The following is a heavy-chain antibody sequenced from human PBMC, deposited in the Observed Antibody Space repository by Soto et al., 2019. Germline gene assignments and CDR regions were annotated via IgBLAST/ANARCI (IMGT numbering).Heavy chain of an antibody. D-gene: IGHD3-22*01. J-gene: IGHJ4*02. CDR3: AKEGYYYDSSGSPPDY. CDR2: ISYDGSNK. V-gene: IGHV3-30*18. Sequence: GSLRLSCAASGFTFSSYGMHWVRQAPGKGLEWVAVISYDGSNKYYADSVKGRFTISRDNSKNTLYLQMNSLRAEDTAVYYCAKEGYYYDSSGSPPDYWGQGTLVTVSS. CDR1: GFTFSSYG.